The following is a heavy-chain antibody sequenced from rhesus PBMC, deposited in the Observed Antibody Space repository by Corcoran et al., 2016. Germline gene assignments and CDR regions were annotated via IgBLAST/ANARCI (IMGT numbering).Heavy chain of an antibody. CDR1: GGTISSGYYY. D-gene: IGHD2-21*01. J-gene: IGHJ4*01. CDR2: IYNNSTIP. Sequence: QVQLQESGPGVVKPSETLSLTCAVSGGTISSGYYYWSWIRQPPGKGLEWLGGIYNNSTIPTSPPPLECLITFSKDLSKSRFSRMRGSGPATDTGVFYCAGDSLGTGSGCSGRVGYCDYWGQGVLVTVSS. CDR3: AGDSLGTGSGCSGRVGYCDY. V-gene: IGHV4S12*01.